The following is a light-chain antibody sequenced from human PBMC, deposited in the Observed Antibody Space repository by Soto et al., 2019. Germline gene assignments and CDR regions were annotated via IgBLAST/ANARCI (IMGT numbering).Light chain of an antibody. J-gene: IGKJ1*01. CDR3: QQRSNWPVT. V-gene: IGKV3-11*01. CDR1: QSVSSY. CDR2: DAS. Sequence: EIALTQSPATLSLSPGEGATLSCRASQSVSSYLAVYQQKPGQAPRLLIYDASNRATGIPARFSGSGSGTDFTLIISSLEPEDFAVYYCQQRSNWPVTFGLGTKVEV.